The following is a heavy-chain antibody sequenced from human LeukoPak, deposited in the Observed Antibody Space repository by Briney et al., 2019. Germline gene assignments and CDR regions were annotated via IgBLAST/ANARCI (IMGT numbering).Heavy chain of an antibody. Sequence: GESLKISCKGSGYTFSSYWIGWLRQMPGKGLEWMGIIYPGDSDTIYSPSFRGQVTISADKSADSTYLQWASLKASDSGTYYCARQGYDYHYYYMDVWGKGTTVTVSS. V-gene: IGHV5-51*01. J-gene: IGHJ6*03. CDR1: GYTFSSYW. CDR2: IYPGDSDT. CDR3: ARQGYDYHYYYMDV. D-gene: IGHD3-3*01.